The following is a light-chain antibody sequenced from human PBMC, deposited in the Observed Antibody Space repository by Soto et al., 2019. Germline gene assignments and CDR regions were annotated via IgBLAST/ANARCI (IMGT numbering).Light chain of an antibody. CDR2: TND. Sequence: QSVLTQPPSASGTPGQSVTFSCSGATSNIGTHNVYWYQLLPGTAPKLLISTNDQRPPGVPDRFSGSKSGTSDSLTITDHRSEDEAEYLCASCDDSRSGRLLFGGGTKLTVL. CDR1: TSNIGTHN. CDR3: ASCDDSRSGRLL. V-gene: IGLV1-47*02. J-gene: IGLJ2*01.